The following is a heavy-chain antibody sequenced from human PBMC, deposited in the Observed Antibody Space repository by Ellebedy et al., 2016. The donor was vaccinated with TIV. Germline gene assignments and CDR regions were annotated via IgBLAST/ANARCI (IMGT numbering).Heavy chain of an antibody. CDR2: ISSAGVTI. D-gene: IGHD3-22*01. CDR3: VRGTGSGYSYSLDS. V-gene: IGHV3-48*04. J-gene: IGHJ4*02. Sequence: GGSLRLXXVSSGFSFSGHSMNWVRQAPGKGLEWVSYISSAGVTIYHADAVKGRFSTHRDNIRRSLDLQMTRLSAEDTAVYYCVRGTGSGYSYSLDSWGQGTLVTVSS. CDR1: GFSFSGHS.